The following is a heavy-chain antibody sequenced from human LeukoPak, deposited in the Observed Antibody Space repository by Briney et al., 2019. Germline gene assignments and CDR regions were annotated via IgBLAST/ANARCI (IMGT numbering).Heavy chain of an antibody. CDR1: GDSISSSSYY. V-gene: IGHV4-61*02. CDR3: ARGISGTYAYYFDY. J-gene: IGHJ4*02. D-gene: IGHD1-26*01. Sequence: SETLSLTCIVSGDSISSSSYYWGWIRQPAGKGLEWIGRIYTSRSTNYNPSLKSRVTISVDTSKNQFSLKLSSVTAADTAVYYCARGISGTYAYYFDYWGQGTLVTVSS. CDR2: IYTSRST.